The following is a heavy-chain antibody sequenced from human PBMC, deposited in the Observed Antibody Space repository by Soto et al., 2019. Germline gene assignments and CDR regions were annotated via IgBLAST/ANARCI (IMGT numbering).Heavy chain of an antibody. J-gene: IGHJ3*02. CDR2: ISTSGSTI. CDR3: ARERWVGFRGAFDI. V-gene: IGHV3-48*03. CDR1: GFTFSNHE. D-gene: IGHD1-26*01. Sequence: QPEGSLRLSCAATGFTFSNHEMNWVRQAPGKGLEWVSYISTSGSTINYADSVKGRFTTSRDNAKNSVYLLMNSLRVEDTAVYYCARERWVGFRGAFDIWGQGTTATVSS.